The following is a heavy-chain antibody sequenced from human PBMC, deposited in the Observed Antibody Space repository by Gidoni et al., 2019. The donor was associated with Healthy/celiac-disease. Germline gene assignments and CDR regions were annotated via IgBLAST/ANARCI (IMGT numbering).Heavy chain of an antibody. CDR3: AKDGAVAAGRYS. J-gene: IGHJ4*02. Sequence: EVRLVESGGGWVQHGRSLRVSCAASGFTFDDYAMHWVRQAPGTGLGCVSGTSWNRGSIGYADSLTGRFTISRDHATHSLYLQMNSLRAEDTALYSCAKDGAVAAGRYSWGQGTLVPVSS. V-gene: IGHV3-9*01. D-gene: IGHD6-19*01. CDR2: TSWNRGSI. CDR1: GFTFDDYA.